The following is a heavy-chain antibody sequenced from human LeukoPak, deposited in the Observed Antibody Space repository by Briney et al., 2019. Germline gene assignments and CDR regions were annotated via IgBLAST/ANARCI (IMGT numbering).Heavy chain of an antibody. J-gene: IGHJ4*02. CDR2: VGSSGGST. CDR1: GFTFSDYY. V-gene: IGHV3-23*01. CDR3: ATDSLY. Sequence: GGSLRLSCAASGFTFSDYYMSWIRQAPGKGLEWVSGVGSSGGSTNYADSVKGRFTISRDNSKNTLYLQMNSLRADDTAVYYCATDSLYWGQGTLVSVSS.